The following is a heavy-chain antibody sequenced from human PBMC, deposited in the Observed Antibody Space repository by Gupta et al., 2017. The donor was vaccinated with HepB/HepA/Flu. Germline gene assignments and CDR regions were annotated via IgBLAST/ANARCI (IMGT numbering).Heavy chain of an antibody. Sequence: QVHLVQSGAEVKKPGASVKVSCKASGYTFTSYGIRWVRQAPGQGLEWMGWISAYNGKTTYAQKLQGRVTMTTDTSTSTAYMELRSLRSDDTAVYYCARVLVVPAAIRFGWFDPWGQGTLVTVSS. CDR3: ARVLVVPAAIRFGWFDP. D-gene: IGHD2-2*01. V-gene: IGHV1-18*01. CDR2: ISAYNGKT. J-gene: IGHJ5*02. CDR1: GYTFTSYG.